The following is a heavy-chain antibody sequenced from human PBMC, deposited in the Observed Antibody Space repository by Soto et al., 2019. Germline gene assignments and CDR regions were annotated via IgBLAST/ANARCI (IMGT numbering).Heavy chain of an antibody. CDR3: ARGAPGTTRRNYYYYYMAV. CDR2: IYNSGST. V-gene: IGHV4-59*01. D-gene: IGHD1-1*01. J-gene: IGHJ6*03. Sequence: SEILSLTCTVSGGSISSYYWSWIRQPPGKGLEWIGYIYNSGSTNYNPSLKSRVTISVDTSKNQFSLKLSSVTAADTAVYYCARGAPGTTRRNYYYYYMAVWGKGTTVTVSS. CDR1: GGSISSYY.